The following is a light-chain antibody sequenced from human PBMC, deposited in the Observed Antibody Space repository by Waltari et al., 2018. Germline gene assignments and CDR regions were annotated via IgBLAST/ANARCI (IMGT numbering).Light chain of an antibody. Sequence: DIQMTQSPSSLSASVGDSITITCRASQSISSSLNWYQQKSGEAPKLLISAASGLQSGVPSRFSVSGSGTDFTLSISSLQPEDFATYYCQQSYRPPPAFGQGTKVEIK. J-gene: IGKJ1*01. CDR1: QSISSS. V-gene: IGKV1-39*01. CDR3: QQSYRPPPA. CDR2: AAS.